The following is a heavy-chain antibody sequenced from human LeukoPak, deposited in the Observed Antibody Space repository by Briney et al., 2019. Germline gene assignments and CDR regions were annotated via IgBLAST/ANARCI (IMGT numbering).Heavy chain of an antibody. D-gene: IGHD4-17*01. V-gene: IGHV3-23*01. CDR1: GFSFSSHA. Sequence: GGSLRLSCATSGFSFSSHAMTWVRQAPGKGLEWLSAISISGDDTYYADSVKGRFTISRDNSKNTLYLQMISLSADDTAMYYCANEIRPNDYWGQGTLVTVSS. J-gene: IGHJ4*02. CDR2: ISISGDDT. CDR3: ANEIRPNDY.